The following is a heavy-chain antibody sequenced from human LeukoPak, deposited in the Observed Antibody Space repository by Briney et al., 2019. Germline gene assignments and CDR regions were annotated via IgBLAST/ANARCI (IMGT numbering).Heavy chain of an antibody. D-gene: IGHD1-1*01. CDR2: IEPHGNAK. CDR3: TTNTGDD. J-gene: IGHJ4*02. Sequence: GGCLSLSCAACGFSFCIFWLSWVCEAPGRGLVWVANIEPHGNAKSYVDSVKGRFTISRDNAKNSLYLEMNSLRDEDTALYYYTTNTGDDWGQGTLVTVSS. V-gene: IGHV3-7*01. CDR1: GFSFCIFW.